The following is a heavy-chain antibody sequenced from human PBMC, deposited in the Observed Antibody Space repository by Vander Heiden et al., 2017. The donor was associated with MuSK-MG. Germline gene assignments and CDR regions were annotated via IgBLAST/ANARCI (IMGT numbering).Heavy chain of an antibody. J-gene: IGHJ4*02. CDR3: ARGGILEGDY. Sequence: QVQLQQWGAGLLKPSETLSLTCAVYGGSFSGYYWSWIRQPPGKGLEWIGEINHSGSTNYNPSLKSRVTISVDTSKNQFSLKLSSVTAADTAVYYCARGGILEGDYWGQGTLVTVSS. D-gene: IGHD3-3*01. CDR1: GGSFSGYY. CDR2: INHSGST. V-gene: IGHV4-34*01.